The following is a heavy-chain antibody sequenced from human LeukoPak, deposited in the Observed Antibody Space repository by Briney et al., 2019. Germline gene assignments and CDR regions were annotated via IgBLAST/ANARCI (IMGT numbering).Heavy chain of an antibody. CDR1: GGSISSYY. J-gene: IGHJ5*02. CDR3: AGEGFGEPMNNWFDP. D-gene: IGHD3-10*01. Sequence: PSETLSLTCTVSGGSISSYYWSWIRQPAGKGLEWIGRIYTSGSTNYNPSLKSRVTMSVDTSKNQFSLKLSSVTAADTAVYYWAGEGFGEPMNNWFDPWGQGTLVTVSS. CDR2: IYTSGST. V-gene: IGHV4-4*07.